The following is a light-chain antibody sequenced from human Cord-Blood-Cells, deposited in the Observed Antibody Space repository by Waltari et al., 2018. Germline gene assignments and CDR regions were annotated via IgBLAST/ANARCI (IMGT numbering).Light chain of an antibody. J-gene: IGLJ2*01. V-gene: IGLV3-19*01. CDR1: SLRSYY. Sequence: SSELTQDPAVSVALGQTVRITCQGDSLRSYYASWYQQKPGQAHVLVIYGKHNRPSGIPDRFSGSSSGNTASLTITGAQAEDEADYYRNSRDSSGNHVVFGGGTKLTVL. CDR3: NSRDSSGNHVV. CDR2: GKH.